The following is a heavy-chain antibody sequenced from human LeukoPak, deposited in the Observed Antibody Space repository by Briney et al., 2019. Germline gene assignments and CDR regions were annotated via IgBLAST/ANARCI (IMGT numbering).Heavy chain of an antibody. CDR3: YGGNVKH. CDR1: GFTFSSYW. V-gene: IGHV3-74*01. CDR2: INTDGSST. J-gene: IGHJ1*01. Sequence: PGGSLRLSCGASGFTFSSYWMHWVRQAPGKGLVWVSGINTDGSSTYYADSVKGRFTISRDNAKNTLYLQMNSLRAEDTAVYYCYGGNVKHWGQGTLVTVSS. D-gene: IGHD4-23*01.